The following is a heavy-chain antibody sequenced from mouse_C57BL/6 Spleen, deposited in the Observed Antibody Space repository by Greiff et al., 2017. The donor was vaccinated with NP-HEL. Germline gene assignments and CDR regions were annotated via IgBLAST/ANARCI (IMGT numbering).Heavy chain of an antibody. CDR1: GYTFTDYY. J-gene: IGHJ2*01. Sequence: EVQLQQSGPELVKPGASVKISCKASGYTFTDYYMNWVKQSHGKSLEWIGDINPNNGGTSYNQKFKGKATLTVDKSSSTAYMELRSLTSEDSAVYYCARGGFITTVVAPHYFDYWGQGTTLTVSS. V-gene: IGHV1-26*01. CDR3: ARGGFITTVVAPHYFDY. CDR2: INPNNGGT. D-gene: IGHD1-1*01.